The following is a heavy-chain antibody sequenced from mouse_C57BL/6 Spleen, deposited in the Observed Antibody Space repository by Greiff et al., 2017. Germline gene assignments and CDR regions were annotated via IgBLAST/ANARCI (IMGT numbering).Heavy chain of an antibody. Sequence: QVQLQQPGAELVKPGASVKLSCKASGYTFTSYWMQWVKQRPGQGLEWIGEIDPSDSYTNYNQKFKGKATLTVDTSSSTAYMQLSSLTSEDSAVYYCARRVSSGYEKDYWGQGTSVTVSS. CDR2: IDPSDSYT. V-gene: IGHV1-50*01. CDR3: ARRVSSGYEKDY. CDR1: GYTFTSYW. D-gene: IGHD3-2*02. J-gene: IGHJ4*01.